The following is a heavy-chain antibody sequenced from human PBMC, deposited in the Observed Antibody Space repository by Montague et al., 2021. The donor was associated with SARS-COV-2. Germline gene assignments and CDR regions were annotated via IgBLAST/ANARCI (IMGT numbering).Heavy chain of an antibody. CDR1: GGSISSGGYY. D-gene: IGHD3-3*01. Sequence: TLSLTCTVSGGSISSGGYYWSWIRQHPGKGLEWIGYIYYSGSTYYNPSLKSRVTISVDTSKNQFSLKLSPVTAADTAVYYCARAKRITIFGVVNEIDYWGQGTLVTVSS. CDR2: IYYSGST. J-gene: IGHJ4*02. V-gene: IGHV4-31*03. CDR3: ARAKRITIFGVVNEIDY.